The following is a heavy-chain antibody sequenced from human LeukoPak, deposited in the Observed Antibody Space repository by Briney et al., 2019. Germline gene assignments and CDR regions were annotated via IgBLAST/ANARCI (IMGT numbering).Heavy chain of an antibody. CDR2: IRYDESDK. V-gene: IGHV3-30*02. D-gene: IGHD1-1*01. CDR1: GFTFSSYD. Sequence: PGGSLRLSCAASGFTFSSYDMHWIRQAPGKGLDWVAFIRYDESDKYYADSVKGRFTISRDNSKNTLFLQMNNLRPEDTAVYYCAKSQLGWGQGTLVTVSP. CDR3: AKSQLG. J-gene: IGHJ4*02.